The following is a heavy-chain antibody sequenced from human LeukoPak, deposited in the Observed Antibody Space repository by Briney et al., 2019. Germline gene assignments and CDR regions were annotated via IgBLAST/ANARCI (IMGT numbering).Heavy chain of an antibody. D-gene: IGHD5-18*01. CDR3: AQGGIQLWYSLGY. CDR2: VSGSGGST. CDR1: GFTFGSYA. J-gene: IGHJ4*02. Sequence: GGSLRLSCAASGFTFGSYAMTWVRQAPGKGLEWVSSVSGSGGSTSYADSVKGRFTISRDNSMNTLCLQMNSLRPEDTAVYYCAQGGIQLWYSLGYWGQGTLVTVSS. V-gene: IGHV3-23*01.